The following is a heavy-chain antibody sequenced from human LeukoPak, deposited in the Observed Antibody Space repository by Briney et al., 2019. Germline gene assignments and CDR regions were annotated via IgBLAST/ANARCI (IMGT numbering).Heavy chain of an antibody. V-gene: IGHV4-4*02. J-gene: IGHJ4*02. D-gene: IGHD2-15*01. CDR2: IYHSGST. Sequence: PSETLSLTCAVFGGAGGSISSSNYWRWARQPPGKGKEWIGEIYHSGSTNYNPSLKSRVTISVDKSKNQFSLKLNSVTAADTAVYYCARAGQGYCTSASCFLSLDYWGQGTLVTVSS. CDR3: ARAGQGYCTSASCFLSLDY. CDR1: GGSISSSNY.